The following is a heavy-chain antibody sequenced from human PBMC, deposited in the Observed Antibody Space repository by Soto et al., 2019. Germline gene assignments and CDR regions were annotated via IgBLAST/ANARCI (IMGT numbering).Heavy chain of an antibody. CDR1: GYTFTGYY. D-gene: IGHD1-26*01. CDR2: INPNSGGT. CDR3: ARDLSGSYYVWYYYYGMDV. V-gene: IGHV1-2*02. J-gene: IGHJ6*02. Sequence: GASVKVSCKASGYTFTGYYMHWVRQAPGQGLEWMGWINPNSGGTNYAQKFQGRVTMTRDTSISTAYMELSRLRSDDTAVYYCARDLSGSYYVWYYYYGMDVWGQGTTVTVSS.